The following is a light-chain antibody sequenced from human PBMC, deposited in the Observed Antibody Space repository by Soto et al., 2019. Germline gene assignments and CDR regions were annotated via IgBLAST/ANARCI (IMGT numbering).Light chain of an antibody. J-gene: IGLJ1*01. Sequence: QSALTQPRSVSGSPGQSVTISCTGTSSDVGGYNYVSWYQQLPGKAPKLMIYDVRKRPSGVPDRFSGSKSGNTASLTISGLQAEDEDDYYCCSYAGSYAYVFGSGTKLTVL. CDR2: DVR. CDR3: CSYAGSYAYV. V-gene: IGLV2-11*01. CDR1: SSDVGGYNY.